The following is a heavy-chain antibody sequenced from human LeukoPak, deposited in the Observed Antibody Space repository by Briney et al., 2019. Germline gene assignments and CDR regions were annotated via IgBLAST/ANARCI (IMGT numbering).Heavy chain of an antibody. V-gene: IGHV4-34*01. CDR1: GGSFSGYY. Sequence: LETLSLTCAVYGGSFSGYYWSWIRQPPGKGLEWIGEINHSGSTNYNPSLKSRVTISVDTSKNQFSLKLSSVTAADTAVYYCARRLIAAAVPGNYMDVWGKGTTVTVSS. CDR2: INHSGST. CDR3: ARRLIAAAVPGNYMDV. D-gene: IGHD6-13*01. J-gene: IGHJ6*03.